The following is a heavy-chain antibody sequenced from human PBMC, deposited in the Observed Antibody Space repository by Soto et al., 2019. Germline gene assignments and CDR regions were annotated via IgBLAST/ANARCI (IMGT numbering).Heavy chain of an antibody. CDR2: IKRTSEGGTT. Sequence: GGSLRLSCTASASTLNNAWVSWVRQAPERGLEWVGRIKRTSEGGTTDYAAPVKGRFIISRDDSKNTVYLQMNSLIVEDTAVYYCQPTFAYWGKGTLVTVSS. CDR3: QPTFAY. CDR1: ASTLNNAW. D-gene: IGHD3-10*01. V-gene: IGHV3-15*01. J-gene: IGHJ4*02.